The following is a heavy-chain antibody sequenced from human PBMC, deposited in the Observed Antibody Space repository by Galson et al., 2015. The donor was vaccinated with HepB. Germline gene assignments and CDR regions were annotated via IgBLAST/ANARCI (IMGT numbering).Heavy chain of an antibody. CDR3: AARLVLGGLYYYYGMDV. CDR2: ISSSSSYI. J-gene: IGHJ6*02. CDR1: GFTFSSYS. D-gene: IGHD6-6*01. Sequence: SLRLSCAASGFTFSSYSMNWVRQAPGKGLEWVSSISSSSSYIYYADSVKGRFTISRDNAKNSLYLQMNSLRAEDTAVYYCAARLVLGGLYYYYGMDVWGQGTTVTVSS. V-gene: IGHV3-21*01.